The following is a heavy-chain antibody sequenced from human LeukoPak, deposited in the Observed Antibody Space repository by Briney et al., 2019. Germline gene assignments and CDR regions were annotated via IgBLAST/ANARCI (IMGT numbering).Heavy chain of an antibody. CDR2: FDPEDGET. CDR1: GYTLTELS. D-gene: IGHD1-26*01. J-gene: IGHJ5*02. CDR3: ATYPSFARNVGDWFDP. V-gene: IGHV1-24*01. Sequence: ASVKVSCKVSGYTLTELSMHWVRQAPGKGLEWMGGFDPEDGETIYAQKFQGRVTMTEDTSTDTAYMELSSLRSEDTAVYYCATYPSFARNVGDWFDPWGQGTLVTVSS.